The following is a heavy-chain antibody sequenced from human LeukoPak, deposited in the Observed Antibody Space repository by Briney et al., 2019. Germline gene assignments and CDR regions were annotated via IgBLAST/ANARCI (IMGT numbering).Heavy chain of an antibody. D-gene: IGHD5-18*01. CDR2: ISSSSSYT. CDR3: ARADTAMVLGDAFDI. J-gene: IGHJ3*02. Sequence: GGSLRLSCAASGFTFSDYYMSWIRQAPGKGLEWVSYISSSSSYTNYADSVKGRFTISRDNAKNSLYLQMNSLRAEDTAVYYCARADTAMVLGDAFDIWGRGTMVTVSS. V-gene: IGHV3-11*05. CDR1: GFTFSDYY.